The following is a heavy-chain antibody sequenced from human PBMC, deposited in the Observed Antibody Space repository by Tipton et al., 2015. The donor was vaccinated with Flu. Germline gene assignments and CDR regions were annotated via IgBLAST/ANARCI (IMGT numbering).Heavy chain of an antibody. D-gene: IGHD6-13*01. CDR2: IYHSGST. V-gene: IGHV4-30-2*01. Sequence: TLSLTCAVSGGSISSGGYSWIWIRQPPGKGLEWIGYIYHSGSTYYNASLKSRVTISVDRSKNQFSLKLSSVTAADTAVYYCARSTPTAATGWGMDVWGQGTTVTVSS. CDR3: ARSTPTAATGWGMDV. CDR1: GGSISSGGYS. J-gene: IGHJ6*02.